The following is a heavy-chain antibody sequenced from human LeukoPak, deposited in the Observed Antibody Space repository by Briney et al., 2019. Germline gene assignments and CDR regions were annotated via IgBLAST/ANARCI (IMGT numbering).Heavy chain of an antibody. CDR3: AREGRVSGYNFDT. Sequence: QTGGSLRLSCAASGFTFSSYWMHWVRQDPGKGLVWVSRINSDGSSITYADSVKGRFTISRDNAKNTLYLQMNSLGVEDTAVYYCAREGRVSGYNFDTWGQGTLVTVSS. V-gene: IGHV3-74*03. D-gene: IGHD5-24*01. CDR2: INSDGSSI. J-gene: IGHJ4*02. CDR1: GFTFSSYW.